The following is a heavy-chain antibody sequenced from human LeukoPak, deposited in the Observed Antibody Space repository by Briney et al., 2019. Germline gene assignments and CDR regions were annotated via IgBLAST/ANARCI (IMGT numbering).Heavy chain of an antibody. CDR2: INTNTGNP. D-gene: IGHD4-17*01. Sequence: ASVKVSCKASGYTFTGYAMNWVRQAPGQGLEWMGWINTNTGNPTYAQGFTGRFVFSLDTSVSTAYLQISSLKAEDTAVYYCARDIQPDYGDYEGLDYWGQGTLGTVSS. CDR1: GYTFTGYA. CDR3: ARDIQPDYGDYEGLDY. V-gene: IGHV7-4-1*02. J-gene: IGHJ4*02.